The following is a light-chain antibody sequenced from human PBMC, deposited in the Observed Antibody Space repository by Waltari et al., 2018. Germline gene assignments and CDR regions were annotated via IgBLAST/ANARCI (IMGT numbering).Light chain of an antibody. J-gene: IGKJ3*01. V-gene: IGKV3-15*01. CDR2: GAS. CDR1: QSVSSN. Sequence: PATLSVSPGERATLSCRASQSVSSNLAWYQQKPGQAPRLLIYGASTRATGIPARFSGSGSGTEFTLTISSLQSEDFAVYYCQQYNNWPLFTFGPGTKVDIK. CDR3: QQYNNWPLFT.